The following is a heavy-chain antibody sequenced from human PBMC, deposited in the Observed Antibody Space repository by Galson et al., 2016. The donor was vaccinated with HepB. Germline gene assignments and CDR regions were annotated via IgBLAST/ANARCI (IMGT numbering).Heavy chain of an antibody. CDR1: GFAFSRYE. J-gene: IGHJ6*02. Sequence: SLRLSCAASGFAFSRYEFNWVRQAPGKGLEWVSHISYSNAVSYAASVKGRFTISRDNDGDSLFLEMRGLRVEDTAVYYCVRGMSNSWYAYKRSYYYSMELWGRGTSIIVS. CDR2: ISYSNAV. CDR3: VRGMSNSWYAYKRSYYYSMEL. D-gene: IGHD6-13*01. V-gene: IGHV3-48*03.